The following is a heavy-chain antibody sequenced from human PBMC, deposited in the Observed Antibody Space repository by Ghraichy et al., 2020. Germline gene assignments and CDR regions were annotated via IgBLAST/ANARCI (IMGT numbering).Heavy chain of an antibody. CDR1: GFTFSNYA. J-gene: IGHJ5*02. CDR2: IVGSGRGT. D-gene: IGHD3-10*01. CDR3: AKGKSSGSVDWFDP. Sequence: GGSLRLSCAASGFTFSNYAMMWVRQAPGKGLEWVSSIVGSGRGTYYADSVRGRFTISRDNSKNTLYLQMNSLSVEDTALYYCAKGKSSGSVDWFDPWGQGTLVIVSS. V-gene: IGHV3-23*01.